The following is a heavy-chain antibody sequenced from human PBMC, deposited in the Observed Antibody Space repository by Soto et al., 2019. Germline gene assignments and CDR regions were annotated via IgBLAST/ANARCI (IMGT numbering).Heavy chain of an antibody. D-gene: IGHD3-3*01. CDR2: INTYNGNT. V-gene: IGHV1-18*01. J-gene: IGHJ6*03. CDR1: GYTFNSYG. CDR3: ARVTLSGVVNNPQRYYFYMDV. Sequence: QLMQSGAEVKKPGASVKVSCKPSGYTFNSYGITWVRQAPGQGLEWMGWINTYNGNTNYAQKFQGRVTMNTDTSTSTAYMELRSLTADDTPVYYCARVTLSGVVNNPQRYYFYMDVWGKGTTVSVSS.